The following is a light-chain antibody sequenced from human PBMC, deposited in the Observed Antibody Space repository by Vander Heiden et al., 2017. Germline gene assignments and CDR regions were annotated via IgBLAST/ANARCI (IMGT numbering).Light chain of an antibody. J-gene: IGLJ1*01. CDR1: KLGDKY. CDR2: QDT. CDR3: QAWDSSTGV. V-gene: IGLV3-1*01. Sequence: SYELTQPPSVSVSPEQTASVTCSGDKLGDKYACWYQQKPGQSPVLVIYQDTKRPSGIPERFSGSNSGNTATLTISGTQAMDEADYYCQAWDSSTGVFGTGTKVTVL.